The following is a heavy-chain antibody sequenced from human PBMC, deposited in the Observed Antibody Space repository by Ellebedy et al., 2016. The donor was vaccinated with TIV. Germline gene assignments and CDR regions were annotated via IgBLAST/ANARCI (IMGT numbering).Heavy chain of an antibody. V-gene: IGHV4-34*01. CDR1: GGSFTGYY. J-gene: IGHJ6*02. D-gene: IGHD6-13*01. Sequence: MPSETLSLTCAVYGGSFTGYYWSWIPQPPGKGLEWIGEINHSGSTNYNPSLKSRVTISVDTSKNQFSLKLSSVTAADTAVYYCAREGFQGIAALYYYYYGMDVWGQGTTVTVSS. CDR2: INHSGST. CDR3: AREGFQGIAALYYYYYGMDV.